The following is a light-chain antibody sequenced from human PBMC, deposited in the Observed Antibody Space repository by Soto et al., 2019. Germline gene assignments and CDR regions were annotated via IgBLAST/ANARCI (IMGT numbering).Light chain of an antibody. CDR2: GAS. V-gene: IGKV3-20*01. CDR1: QSVSSNN. CDR3: QHYGSSPPYT. Sequence: EIVLTQSPGTLSLSPGEGATLSCRASQSVSSNNLAWYQQKPGRAPRLLIFGASNRASDIPHRFSGSGSGTDFTLTIRRLEPEDFAVYYCQHYGSSPPYTFGQGTKLEIK. J-gene: IGKJ2*01.